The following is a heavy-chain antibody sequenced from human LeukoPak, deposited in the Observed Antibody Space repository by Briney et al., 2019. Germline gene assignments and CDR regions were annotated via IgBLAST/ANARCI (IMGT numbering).Heavy chain of an antibody. CDR1: GYTFTGYY. CDR3: ARDYYGGNSSPYYFDY. J-gene: IGHJ4*02. Sequence: GASVKVSCKASGYTFTGYYMHWVRQAPGQGLEWMGRINPNSGGTNYAQKFQGRVTMTRDTSISTAYMELSRLRSDDTAVYYCARDYYGGNSSPYYFDYWGQGTLVTVSS. D-gene: IGHD4-23*01. V-gene: IGHV1-2*06. CDR2: INPNSGGT.